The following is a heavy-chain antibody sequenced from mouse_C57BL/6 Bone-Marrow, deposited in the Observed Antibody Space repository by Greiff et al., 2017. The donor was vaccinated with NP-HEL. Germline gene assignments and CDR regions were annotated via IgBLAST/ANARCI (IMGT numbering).Heavy chain of an antibody. CDR2: IYPRSGNT. J-gene: IGHJ2*01. CDR3: ARVTTVVATGYFDY. CDR1: GYTFTSYG. V-gene: IGHV1-81*01. D-gene: IGHD1-1*01. Sequence: QVHVKQSGAELARPGASVKLSCKASGYTFTSYGISWVKQRTGQGLEWIGEIYPRSGNTYYNEKFKGKATLTADKSSSTAYMELRSLTSEDSAVYFCARVTTVVATGYFDYWGQGTTLTVSS.